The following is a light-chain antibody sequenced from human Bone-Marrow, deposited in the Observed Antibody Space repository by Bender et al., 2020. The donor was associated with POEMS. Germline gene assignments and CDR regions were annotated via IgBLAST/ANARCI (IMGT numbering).Light chain of an antibody. J-gene: IGLJ1*01. CDR1: NSDIGDSAF. CDR3: SSSTTSDTLV. V-gene: IGLV2-14*01. CDR2: DVD. Sequence: QSALTQPASVSGSPGQSITISCAGTNSDIGDSAFVSWYQHHPGNVPRVIISDVDIRRSGISSRFSGSKSGNTASLTISGLQAEDEADYYCSSSTTSDTLVFGTGTTVSV.